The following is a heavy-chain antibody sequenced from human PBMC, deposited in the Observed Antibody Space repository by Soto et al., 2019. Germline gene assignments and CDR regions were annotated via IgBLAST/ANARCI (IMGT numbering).Heavy chain of an antibody. CDR1: GGSFSGYY. CDR3: ARERDSSGYPTGTFDY. D-gene: IGHD3-22*01. J-gene: IGHJ4*02. V-gene: IGHV4-34*01. Sequence: SETLSLTCAVYGGSFSGYYWSWIRQPPGKGLEWIGEINHSGSTNYNPSLKSRVTISVDTSKNQFSPKLSSVTAADTAVYYCARERDSSGYPTGTFDYWGQGTLVTVSS. CDR2: INHSGST.